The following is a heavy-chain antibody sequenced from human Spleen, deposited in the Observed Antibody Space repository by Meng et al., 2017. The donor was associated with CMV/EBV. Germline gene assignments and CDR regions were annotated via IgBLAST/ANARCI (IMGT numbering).Heavy chain of an antibody. D-gene: IGHD6-13*01. CDR1: GFTFNGYY. Sequence: GESLKISCAASGFTFNGYYMSWIRQAPGKGLEWVSYISSSGSTIYYADSVKGRFTISRDNAKNSLYLQMNTLRAEDTAVYYCATVISSYSSTWEYNLYYAYYGMDDWGQGTTVTVSS. J-gene: IGHJ6*02. CDR2: ISSSGSTI. CDR3: ATVISSYSSTWEYNLYYAYYGMDD. V-gene: IGHV3-11*01.